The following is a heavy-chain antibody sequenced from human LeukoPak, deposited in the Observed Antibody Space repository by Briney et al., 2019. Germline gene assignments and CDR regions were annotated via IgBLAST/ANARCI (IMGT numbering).Heavy chain of an antibody. D-gene: IGHD3-22*01. CDR3: TRPYFRGDYQDSSGLGFDY. J-gene: IGHJ4*02. CDR1: GFSFSSSP. V-gene: IGHV3-73*01. CDR2: IKNKSNNYAT. Sequence: GGSLRLSCAASGFSFSSSPMHWVRQASGKGLEWVGRIKNKSNNYATAYAASVKGRFTISRDDPNNTVYLEMNSLKTEDTALYYCTRPYFRGDYQDSSGLGFDYWGQGTLVTVSS.